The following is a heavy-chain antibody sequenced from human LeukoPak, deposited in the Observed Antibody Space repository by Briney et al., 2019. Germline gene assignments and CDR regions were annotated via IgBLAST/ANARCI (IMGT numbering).Heavy chain of an antibody. CDR3: ARRLFDY. J-gene: IGHJ4*02. CDR1: GGSISGYY. CDR2: IYYSGST. Sequence: SETLSLTCTVSGGSISGYYWSWIRQPPGKGLEWIGYIYYSGSTDYNPSLKSRLTISVDTSKNQFSLQLNSVTAADTAVYYCARRLFDYWGQGTLVTVSS. V-gene: IGHV4-59*08.